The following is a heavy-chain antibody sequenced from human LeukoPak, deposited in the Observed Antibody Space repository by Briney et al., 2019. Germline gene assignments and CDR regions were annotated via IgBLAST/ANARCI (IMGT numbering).Heavy chain of an antibody. D-gene: IGHD6-6*01. CDR1: GITFSRHS. J-gene: IGHJ3*02. CDR3: TRGLEYSSTDAFDI. CDR2: IGSSRRYI. V-gene: IGHV3-21*01. Sequence: PGGSLRLSCEVSGITFSRHSMNWVRRAPGKGLEWVASIGSSRRYIYHADSVRGRFTISGDNAEKSLYLEMNSLRVEDTAVYYCTRGLEYSSTDAFDIWGQGIMVTVSS.